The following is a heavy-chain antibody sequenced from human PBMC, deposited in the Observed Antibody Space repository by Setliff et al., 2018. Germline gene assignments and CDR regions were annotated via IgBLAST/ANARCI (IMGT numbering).Heavy chain of an antibody. CDR3: ARLSGYYFDY. V-gene: IGHV4-39*01. Sequence: SETLSLTCTVSDVSISSSSFYWAWIRQPPGKGLEWIGSIYYSGSTYYNPSLKSRVTISVDTSKNQFSLKLSSVTASDTAVFYCARLSGYYFDYWGQGTLVTVSS. CDR2: IYYSGST. J-gene: IGHJ4*02. CDR1: DVSISSSSFY. D-gene: IGHD3-22*01.